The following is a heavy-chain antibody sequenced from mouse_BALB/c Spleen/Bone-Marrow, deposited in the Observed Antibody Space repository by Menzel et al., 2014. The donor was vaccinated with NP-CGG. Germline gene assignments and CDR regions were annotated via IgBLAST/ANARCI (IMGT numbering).Heavy chain of an antibody. Sequence: EVKLMESGGGLVQPGGSLRLSCAASGFTFTDYYMSWVRPPPGKALEWLGFIRNKANGXTTYYSASVKGRFTTSRDNSQSILYLQMNTLRAEDSAAYYCARDENVGIYWYFDVWGAGTTVTVSS. J-gene: IGHJ1*01. V-gene: IGHV7-3*02. CDR2: IRNKANGXTT. CDR1: GFTFTDYY. CDR3: ARDENVGIYWYFDV.